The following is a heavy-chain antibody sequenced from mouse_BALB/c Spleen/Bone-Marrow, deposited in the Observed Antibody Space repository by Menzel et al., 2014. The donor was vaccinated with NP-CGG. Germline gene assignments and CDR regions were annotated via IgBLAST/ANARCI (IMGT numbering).Heavy chain of an antibody. J-gene: IGHJ3*01. CDR1: GYTFTDYY. D-gene: IGHD1-2*01. Sequence: VQLQQSGAELARPGASVQLSCKASGYTFTDYYINWMKQRTGQGLEWIGEIYPGSDNTYYNEKFKGKATLTADKSSSTTYMQLSSLTSEDSAVYFCARTTTATSYWGQGTLVTVSA. V-gene: IGHV1-77*01. CDR3: ARTTTATSY. CDR2: IYPGSDNT.